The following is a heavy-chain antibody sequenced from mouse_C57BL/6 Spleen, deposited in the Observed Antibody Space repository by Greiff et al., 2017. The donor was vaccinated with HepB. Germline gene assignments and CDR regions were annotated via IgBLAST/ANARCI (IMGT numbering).Heavy chain of an antibody. CDR1: GYTFTSYW. D-gene: IGHD2-1*01. J-gene: IGHJ2*01. Sequence: QVQLQPGAELVKPGASVKMSCKASGYTFTSYWITWVKQRPGQGLEWIGDIYPGSGSSNYNEKFKSKATLTVDTSSSTAYMQLSSLTSEDSAVYYCATGGNPFDYWGQGTTLTVSS. CDR2: IYPGSGSS. CDR3: ATGGNPFDY. V-gene: IGHV1-55*01.